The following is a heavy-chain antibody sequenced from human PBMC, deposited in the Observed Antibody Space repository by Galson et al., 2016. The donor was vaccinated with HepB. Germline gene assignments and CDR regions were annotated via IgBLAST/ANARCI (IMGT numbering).Heavy chain of an antibody. CDR3: AKQIWFGGG. Sequence: SVKVSCKASGYTFTQYDINWVRQAAGQGPEWVGWVNPKSGNTGYAQKFQGRVTMTRDTSINTAYMELSGLRPEDTAVYYCAKQIWFGGGWGQGTLVIVSS. CDR1: GYTFTQYD. J-gene: IGHJ4*02. CDR2: VNPKSGNT. D-gene: IGHD3-10*01. V-gene: IGHV1-8*01.